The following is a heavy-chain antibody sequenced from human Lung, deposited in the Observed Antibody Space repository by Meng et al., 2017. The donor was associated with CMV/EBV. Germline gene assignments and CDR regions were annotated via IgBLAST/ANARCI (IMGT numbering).Heavy chain of an antibody. CDR2: INPRSGGT. CDR3: ARWGGGDIIVVPAAFDN. D-gene: IGHD2-2*01. CDR1: GYTFAGYH. J-gene: IGHJ4*02. V-gene: IGHV1-2*02. Sequence: SXXVSXXASGYTFAGYHLHWVRQAPGQGLEWLGWINPRSGGTNYAPNFRGRVTMTTDTSVNTVYMQLSRLIPDDTATYFCARWGGGDIIVVPAAFDNWGQGTLVTVSS.